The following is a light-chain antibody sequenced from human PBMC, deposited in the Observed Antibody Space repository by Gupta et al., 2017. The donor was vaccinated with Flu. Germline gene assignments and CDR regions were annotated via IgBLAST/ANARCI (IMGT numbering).Light chain of an antibody. CDR3: QQSFSVPLT. V-gene: IGKV1-39*01. J-gene: IGKJ1*01. Sequence: DIQLTQSPSSLSASVGDRVTIACRASQTISTFLNWYQQKPGKAPKLLIFAASTLQGGVPSRFSGSGSGTGFTLTITSLQAEDFATYYCQQSFSVPLTFGQGTKVEIK. CDR2: AAS. CDR1: QTISTF.